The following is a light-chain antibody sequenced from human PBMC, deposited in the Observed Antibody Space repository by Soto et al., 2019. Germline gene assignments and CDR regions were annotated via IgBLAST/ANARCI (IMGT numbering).Light chain of an antibody. CDR3: QVWDSSSDHREV. Sequence: SYELTQPPSVSVAPGKTARITCGGNNIGSKSVHWYQQKPGQAPVLVIYYDSDRPSAIPERFSGSNSGNTAALTISRVEAGDEADDYCQVWDSSSDHREVFGGGTKLTVL. CDR1: NIGSKS. V-gene: IGLV3-21*04. CDR2: YDS. J-gene: IGLJ2*01.